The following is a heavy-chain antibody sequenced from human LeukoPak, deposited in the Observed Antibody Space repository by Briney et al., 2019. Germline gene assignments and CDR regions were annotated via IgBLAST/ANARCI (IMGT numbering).Heavy chain of an antibody. V-gene: IGHV1-69*04. CDR1: GGTLSSYT. CDR2: IIPILGIA. Sequence: GSSVKVSCKASGGTLSSYTISWVRQAPGQGLEWMGRIIPILGIANYAQKFQGRVTITADESTSTAYMELSSLRSEDTAVYYCAREEEIVVVPAAIWFDPWGQGTLVTVSS. D-gene: IGHD2-2*02. CDR3: AREEEIVVVPAAIWFDP. J-gene: IGHJ5*02.